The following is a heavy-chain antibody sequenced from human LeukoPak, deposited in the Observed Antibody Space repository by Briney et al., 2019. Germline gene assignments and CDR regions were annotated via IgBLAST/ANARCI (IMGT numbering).Heavy chain of an antibody. CDR1: GYTFTSYG. CDR3: ARSPPLTPTFYYYYYMDV. Sequence: ASVKVSCKASGYTFTSYGISWVRQAPGQGLEWMGWISAYNGNTNYAQKLQGRVTTTTDTSTSTAYMELRSLRSDDTAVYYCARSPPLTPTFYYYYYMDVWGKGTTVTVSS. V-gene: IGHV1-18*01. J-gene: IGHJ6*03. CDR2: ISAYNGNT. D-gene: IGHD2/OR15-2a*01.